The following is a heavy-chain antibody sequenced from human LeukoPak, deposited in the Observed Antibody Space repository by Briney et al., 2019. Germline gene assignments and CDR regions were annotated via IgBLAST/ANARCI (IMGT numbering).Heavy chain of an antibody. V-gene: IGHV4-59*12. J-gene: IGHJ3*02. CDR3: ASPNSGYDDAFDI. CDR2: IYYSGST. Sequence: SEALSLTCTVSGGSISSYYWSWIRQPPGEGLEWIGYIYYSGSTNYNPSLKSRVTISVDTSKNQFSLKLSSVTAADTAVYYCASPNSGYDDAFDIWGQGTMVTVSS. CDR1: GGSISSYY. D-gene: IGHD5-12*01.